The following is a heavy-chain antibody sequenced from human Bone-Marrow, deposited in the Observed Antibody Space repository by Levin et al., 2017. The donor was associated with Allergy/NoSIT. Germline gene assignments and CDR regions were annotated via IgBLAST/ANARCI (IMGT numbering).Heavy chain of an antibody. CDR2: IYYDGNHK. Sequence: GGSLRLSCTAAGFLFNNSGIHWVRQAPGRGLEWLALIYYDGNHKFYGESVKGRFTVFRDNSKNTAYLQMTNLRLDDTGLYYCARDRFNGNPDFWGQGTQVSVSS. J-gene: IGHJ4*02. V-gene: IGHV3-33*01. CDR3: ARDRFNGNPDF. CDR1: GFLFNNSG. D-gene: IGHD2-8*01.